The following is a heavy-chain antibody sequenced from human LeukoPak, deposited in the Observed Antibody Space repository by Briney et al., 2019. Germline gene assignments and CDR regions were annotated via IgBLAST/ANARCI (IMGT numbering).Heavy chain of an antibody. J-gene: IGHJ5*02. Sequence: SSGKVSCKASGGTFSSYAISWVRQAPGQGLEWMGGIIPIFGTANYAQKFQGRVTITTDESTSTAYMELSSVRSEDTAVYYCAIPLVSGLGNWLYPWAQGTLVTVSS. D-gene: IGHD2-15*01. V-gene: IGHV1-69*05. CDR1: GGTFSSYA. CDR2: IIPIFGTA. CDR3: AIPLVSGLGNWLYP.